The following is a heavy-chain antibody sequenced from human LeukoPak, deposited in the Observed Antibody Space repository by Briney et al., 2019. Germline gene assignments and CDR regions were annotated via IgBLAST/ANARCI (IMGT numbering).Heavy chain of an antibody. V-gene: IGHV3-30*18. CDR1: GFTFSSYG. D-gene: IGHD3-22*01. J-gene: IGHJ4*02. CDR3: AKGYDSSGYLHDY. CDR2: ISYDGSNE. Sequence: GGSLRLSCAASGFTFSSYGIHWVRQAPGKGLEWVAVISYDGSNEYYADSVKGRFTISRDNSKNTLYLQMNSLRAEDTAVYYCAKGYDSSGYLHDYWGQGTLVTVSS.